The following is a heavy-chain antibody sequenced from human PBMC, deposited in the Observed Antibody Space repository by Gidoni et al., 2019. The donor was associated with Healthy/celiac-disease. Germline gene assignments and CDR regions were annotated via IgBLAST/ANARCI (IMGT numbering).Heavy chain of an antibody. Sequence: EVQLVESGGGLVKPGGSLRLSCAASGFTFSSYSMNWVRQAPGKGLGWVSSISSSSSYIYYADSVKGRFTISRDNAKNSLYLQMNSLRAEDTAVYYCARVRAVAGPLDYWGQGTLVTVSS. J-gene: IGHJ4*02. CDR3: ARVRAVAGPLDY. V-gene: IGHV3-21*01. CDR2: ISSSSSYI. CDR1: GFTFSSYS. D-gene: IGHD6-19*01.